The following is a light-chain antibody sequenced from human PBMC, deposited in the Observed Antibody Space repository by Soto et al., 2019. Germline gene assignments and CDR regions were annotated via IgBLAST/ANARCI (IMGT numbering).Light chain of an antibody. CDR2: LTS. CDR3: MRALQTALT. Sequence: DIVMTQSPLSLPVTPGEPASISCRSSQSLLHSNGYNYVDWYLQKPGQSPQLLIYLTSNRASGVXDXSSGSGPGTDLTLNISRLEAEDVGVSYFMRALQTALTFGGAPKVEIK. V-gene: IGKV2-28*01. CDR1: QSLLHSNGYNY. J-gene: IGKJ4*01.